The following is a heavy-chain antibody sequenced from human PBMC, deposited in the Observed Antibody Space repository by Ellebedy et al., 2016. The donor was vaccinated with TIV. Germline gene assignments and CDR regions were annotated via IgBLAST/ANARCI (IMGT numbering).Heavy chain of an antibody. D-gene: IGHD1-1*01. CDR1: GFTFSNFG. CDR2: IRYDGSNK. J-gene: IGHJ3*02. V-gene: IGHV3-30*02. CDR3: ARVGVLERRGAFDI. Sequence: GESLKISCAASGFTFSNFGMHWVRQAPGKGLEWVAFIRYDGSNKYYADSVKGRLTISRDNAKSSLFLQMNSLRDEDTAVYYCARVGVLERRGAFDIWGQGTMVTVSS.